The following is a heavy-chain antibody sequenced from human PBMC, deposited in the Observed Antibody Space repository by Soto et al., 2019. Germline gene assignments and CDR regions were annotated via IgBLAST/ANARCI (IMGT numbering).Heavy chain of an antibody. CDR1: GYTLTELS. CDR2: FDPEDGET. J-gene: IGHJ6*03. CDR3: ATALVLRFLEWLSADYYYYMDA. Sequence: ASVKVSCKVSGYTLTELSMHWVRQAPGKGLEWMGGFDPEDGETIYAQKFQGRVTMTEDTSTDTAYMELSSLRSEDTAVYYCATALVLRFLEWLSADYYYYMDAWGKGTTVTVSS. V-gene: IGHV1-24*01. D-gene: IGHD3-3*01.